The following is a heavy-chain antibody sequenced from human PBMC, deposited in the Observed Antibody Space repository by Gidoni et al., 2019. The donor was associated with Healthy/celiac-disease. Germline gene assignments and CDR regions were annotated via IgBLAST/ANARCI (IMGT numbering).Heavy chain of an antibody. Sequence: QVQLVESGGGVVQPGRSLRLSCAASGFAFRNYAMHWVRQAPGKGLEWVAVISYDGSSKYYADSVKGRFTISRDNSKNTLYLQMNSLRAEDTAVYYCARDPVTMTVVESYYFDYWGQGTLVTVSS. V-gene: IGHV3-30-3*01. CDR3: ARDPVTMTVVESYYFDY. CDR2: ISYDGSSK. CDR1: GFAFRNYA. D-gene: IGHD3-22*01. J-gene: IGHJ4*02.